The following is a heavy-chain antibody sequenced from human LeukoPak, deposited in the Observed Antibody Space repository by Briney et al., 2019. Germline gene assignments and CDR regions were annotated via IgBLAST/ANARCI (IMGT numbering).Heavy chain of an antibody. D-gene: IGHD6-19*01. CDR3: ARHMSSGWSYGGDY. CDR2: IYTSGST. Sequence: PSETLSLTCTVSGGSISSYYWSWIRQPAGKGLEWIGRIYTSGSTNYNPSLKSRVTISVGTSKNQFSLRLSSVTAADTAVYYCARHMSSGWSYGGDYWGQGTLVTVSS. CDR1: GGSISSYY. V-gene: IGHV4-4*07. J-gene: IGHJ4*02.